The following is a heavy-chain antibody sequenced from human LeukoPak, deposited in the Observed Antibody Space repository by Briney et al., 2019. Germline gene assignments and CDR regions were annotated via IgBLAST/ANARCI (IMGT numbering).Heavy chain of an antibody. J-gene: IGHJ5*02. CDR1: GYSLTTYW. V-gene: IGHV5-51*01. CDR3: VRLRGSSGTINHFDP. Sequence: GESLKISCETSGYSLTTYWIGWVRQMPGTGLEWVGAIYPDDSDSRYSPSFQGQVVISADRSIRTAYLQWNSLKTSDTAMYYCVRLRGSSGTINHFDPWGQGTLVTVSS. D-gene: IGHD3-10*01. CDR2: IYPDDSDS.